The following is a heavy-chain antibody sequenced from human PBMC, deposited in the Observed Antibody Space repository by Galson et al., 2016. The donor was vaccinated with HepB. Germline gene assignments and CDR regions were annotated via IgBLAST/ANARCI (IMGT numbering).Heavy chain of an antibody. CDR2: INPNTGGT. J-gene: IGHJ6*04. V-gene: IGHV1-2*02. D-gene: IGHD2-2*01. Sequence: SVKVSCKASGYTFTGYYIYWVRQAPGQGLEWMGWINPNTGGTNYAQKFQGRVTMTRDTSINTAYMELSRLKSGDTGLYFCARGFSSPRYGMDVWGKGTTVTVSS. CDR3: ARGFSSPRYGMDV. CDR1: GYTFTGYY.